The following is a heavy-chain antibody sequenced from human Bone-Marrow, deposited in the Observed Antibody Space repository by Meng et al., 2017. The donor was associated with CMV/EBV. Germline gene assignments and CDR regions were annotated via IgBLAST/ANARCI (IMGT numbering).Heavy chain of an antibody. CDR2: IYPGDSDT. CDR3: ARIDRYSGYDLGDD. CDR1: GYSFTSYW. Sequence: GSLRLSCKGSGYSFTSYWIGWVRQMPGKGLEWMGIIYPGDSDTRYSPSFQGQVTISADKSISTAYLQWSSLKASDTAMYYCARIDRYSGYDLGDDWGQGTLVSVSS. D-gene: IGHD5-12*01. J-gene: IGHJ4*02. V-gene: IGHV5-51*01.